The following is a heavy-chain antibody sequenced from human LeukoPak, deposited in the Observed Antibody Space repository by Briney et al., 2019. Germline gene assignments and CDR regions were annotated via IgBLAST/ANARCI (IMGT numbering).Heavy chain of an antibody. Sequence: GRSLRLSCAASGFTFSSYAMHWVRQAPGKGLEWVAVISYDGSNKFYVDSVKGRFTISRDNSKNTLYLQMNSLRAEDTAVYYCAREYYDFWSGYYTYYYYGMDVWGQGTTVTVSS. CDR1: GFTFSSYA. V-gene: IGHV3-30*01. D-gene: IGHD3-3*01. CDR3: AREYYDFWSGYYTYYYYGMDV. CDR2: ISYDGSNK. J-gene: IGHJ6*02.